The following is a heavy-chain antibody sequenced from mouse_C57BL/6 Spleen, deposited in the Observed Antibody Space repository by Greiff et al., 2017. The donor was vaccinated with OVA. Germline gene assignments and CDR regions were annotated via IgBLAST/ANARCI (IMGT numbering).Heavy chain of an antibody. CDR1: GYTFTSYW. Sequence: QVQLQQPGAELVMPGASVKLSCKASGYTFTSYWMHWVKQRPGQGLEWIGEIDPSDSNTNYNQKFKGKSTLTVDKSSSTAYMQLSSLTSEDSAVYYCARDFDYWGQGTTLTVSS. CDR3: ARDFDY. J-gene: IGHJ2*01. V-gene: IGHV1-69*01. CDR2: IDPSDSNT.